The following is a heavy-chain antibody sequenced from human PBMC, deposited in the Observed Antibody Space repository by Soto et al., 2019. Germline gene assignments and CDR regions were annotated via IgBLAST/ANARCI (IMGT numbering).Heavy chain of an antibody. Sequence: EVQLVESGGGLVQPGGSLRLSCAASGFTFSSYDMHWVRQATGKGLEWVSAIGTAGDTYYPGSVKGRFTISRENAKNSLYLQMNSLRAGDTAVYYCARAPPGGAFDIWGQGTMVTVSS. CDR2: IGTAGDT. CDR1: GFTFSSYD. D-gene: IGHD3-16*01. CDR3: ARAPPGGAFDI. J-gene: IGHJ3*02. V-gene: IGHV3-13*01.